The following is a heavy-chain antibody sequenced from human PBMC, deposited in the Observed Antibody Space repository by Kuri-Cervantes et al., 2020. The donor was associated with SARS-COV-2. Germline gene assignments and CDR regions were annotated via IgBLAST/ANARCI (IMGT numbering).Heavy chain of an antibody. CDR1: GFTFSGYS. D-gene: IGHD7-27*01. Sequence: GESLKISCAASGFTFSGYSMNWIRQAPGKGLEWVASIDSSSYYIYHADSVKGRLTTSRDNAKTSLYPQMNSLKPEDTAVHYCAREEGGELGEAFDYWGQGALVTVSS. CDR3: AREEGGELGEAFDY. CDR2: IDSSSYYI. J-gene: IGHJ4*02. V-gene: IGHV3-21*01.